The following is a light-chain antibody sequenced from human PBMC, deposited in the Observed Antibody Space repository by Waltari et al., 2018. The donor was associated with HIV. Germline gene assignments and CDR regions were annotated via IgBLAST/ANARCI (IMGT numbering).Light chain of an antibody. J-gene: IGLJ1*01. CDR3: SSYAGSTSYV. CDR2: EVS. CDR1: SSDIGTYNS. Sequence: QSALTQPPSASDSPGQSVTISCTGPSSDIGTYNSVPWYQQHPGKAPKLMIYEVSKRPSGVPDRFSGSKSGNTASLTVSGLQAEDEADYYCSSYAGSTSYVFGTGTKVTVL. V-gene: IGLV2-8*01.